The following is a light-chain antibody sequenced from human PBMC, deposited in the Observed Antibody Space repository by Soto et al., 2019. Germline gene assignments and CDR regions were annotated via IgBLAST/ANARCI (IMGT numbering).Light chain of an antibody. CDR1: SSDVGGYKY. CDR2: EVT. V-gene: IGLV2-14*01. Sequence: QSALTQPASVSGSPGQSISISCSGTSSDVGGYKYVSWYQQHPGRAPKLMIYEVTNRPSGVSNRFSGSKSGNTASLTISGLHTQDEADYYCSSYTSSGTLVIGGGTKLTVL. J-gene: IGLJ3*02. CDR3: SSYTSSGTLV.